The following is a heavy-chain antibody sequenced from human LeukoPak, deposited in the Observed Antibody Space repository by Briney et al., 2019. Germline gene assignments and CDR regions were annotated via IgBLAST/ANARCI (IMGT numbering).Heavy chain of an antibody. Sequence: GGSLRLSCAASGFTFSSYAMHWVRQAPGKGLEWVAVISYDGSNKYYADSVKGRFTISRDNSKNTLYLQMNSLRAEDTAVYYCARVSVVQLTYYYYMDVWGKGTTVTVSS. CDR2: ISYDGSNK. CDR1: GFTFSSYA. V-gene: IGHV3-30*04. CDR3: ARVSVVQLTYYYYMDV. J-gene: IGHJ6*03. D-gene: IGHD5-18*01.